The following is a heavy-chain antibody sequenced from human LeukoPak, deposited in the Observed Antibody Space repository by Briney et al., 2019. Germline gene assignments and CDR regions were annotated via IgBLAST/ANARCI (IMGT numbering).Heavy chain of an antibody. CDR2: INPNSGGT. CDR3: ARIPYGDYTDYFDY. V-gene: IGHV1-2*02. D-gene: IGHD4-17*01. Sequence: GESLKISCKASGYTFTGYYMHWVRQAPGQGLEWMGWINPNSGGTNYAQKFQGRVTMTRDTSISTAYMELSRLRSDDTAVYYCARIPYGDYTDYFDYWGQGTLVTVSS. CDR1: GYTFTGYY. J-gene: IGHJ4*02.